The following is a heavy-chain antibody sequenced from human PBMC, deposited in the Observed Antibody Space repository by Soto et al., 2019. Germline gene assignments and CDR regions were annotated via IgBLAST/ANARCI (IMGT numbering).Heavy chain of an antibody. J-gene: IGHJ5*02. V-gene: IGHV3-73*01. Sequence: EAQLVESGGGLVQPGGSLKLSCAASGFTFSGSVMHWVRQASGKGLEWVGRIRTKGHSYATAYDASVKGRFTISRDDSKHTAYLQTNSLKIEDTAVYYCVSGAIGSWRFDPWGQGTLVTVSS. CDR2: IRTKGHSYAT. D-gene: IGHD1-26*01. CDR3: VSGAIGSWRFDP. CDR1: GFTFSGSV.